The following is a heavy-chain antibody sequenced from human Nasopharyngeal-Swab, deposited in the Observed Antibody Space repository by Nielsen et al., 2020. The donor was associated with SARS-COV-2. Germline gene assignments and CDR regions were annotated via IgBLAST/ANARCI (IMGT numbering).Heavy chain of an antibody. Sequence: GGSLRLSCSASGFTFSIYAMHWVRQAPGKGLEYVSTINDYENRLYYADSVRGRFAISRDNSKNTLYLQMSSLRAEDTAVYWCVKDLRGKYAFDIWGQGTMVTVSS. V-gene: IGHV3-64D*06. CDR3: VKDLRGKYAFDI. CDR2: INDYENRL. D-gene: IGHD3-16*01. J-gene: IGHJ3*02. CDR1: GFTFSIYA.